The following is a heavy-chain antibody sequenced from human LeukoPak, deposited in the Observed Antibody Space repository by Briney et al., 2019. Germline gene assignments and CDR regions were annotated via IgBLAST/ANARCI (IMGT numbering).Heavy chain of an antibody. J-gene: IGHJ4*02. CDR2: LNHDGGST. V-gene: IGHV3-23*01. CDR3: AKTGRDYGDFFYFDY. D-gene: IGHD4-17*01. CDR1: GFTFSSYS. Sequence: GGSLRLSCAASGFTFSSYSMNWVRQAPGKGLEWVSALNHDGGSTYYADSVKGRFTIFRDNSKNTLYLQISSLRVEDTAVYYCAKTGRDYGDFFYFDYWGQGTLVTVSS.